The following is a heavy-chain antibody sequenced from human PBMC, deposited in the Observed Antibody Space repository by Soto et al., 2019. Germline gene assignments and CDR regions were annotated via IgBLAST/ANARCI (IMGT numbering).Heavy chain of an antibody. J-gene: IGHJ4*02. V-gene: IGHV1-69*01. CDR1: GGTFSSYA. CDR3: ARDAGRYNRNGGGRGLDY. D-gene: IGHD1-20*01. CDR2: IIPIFGTA. Sequence: QVQLVQSGAEVKKPGSSVKVSCKASGGTFSSYAISWVRQAPGQGLEWMGGIIPIFGTANYAQKFQGRVTITADESTSTAYMELSSLRSEDTAVYYCARDAGRYNRNGGGRGLDYWGQGTLVTVSS.